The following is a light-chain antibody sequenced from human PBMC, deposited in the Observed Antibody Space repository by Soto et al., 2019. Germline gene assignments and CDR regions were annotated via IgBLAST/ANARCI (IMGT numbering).Light chain of an antibody. CDR2: GAS. CDR1: QSVSSSY. J-gene: IGKJ4*01. V-gene: IGKV3-20*01. CDR3: HQYSSSPLT. Sequence: EIVLTQSPGTLSLSPGERATLSCRASQSVSSSYLAWYQQKPGQAPRLLIYGASGRATGIPDRFSGSGSGTDFALTISRLEPEDFAVYYCHQYSSSPLTFGGGTKVDIX.